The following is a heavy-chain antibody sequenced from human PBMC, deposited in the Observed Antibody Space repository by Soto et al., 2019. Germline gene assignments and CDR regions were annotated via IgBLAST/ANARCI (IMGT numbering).Heavy chain of an antibody. CDR1: GGTFSSYT. D-gene: IGHD2-2*02. J-gene: IGHJ4*02. CDR3: AMEYSSRTICYRDY. Sequence: QVQLVQSGAEVKKPGSSVKVSCKASGGTFSSYTISWVRQAPGQGLEWMGRIIPIPGIANSAQKFQGRVTITADNPTTTASLELSSLRSEDTPVYYFAMEYSSRTICYRDYWGQGTLVTVSS. V-gene: IGHV1-69*02. CDR2: IIPIPGIA.